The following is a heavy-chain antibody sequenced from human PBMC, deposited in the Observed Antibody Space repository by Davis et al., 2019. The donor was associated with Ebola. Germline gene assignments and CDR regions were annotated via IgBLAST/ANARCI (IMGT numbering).Heavy chain of an antibody. CDR2: INAGNGNT. D-gene: IGHD3-3*01. Sequence: ASVKVSCKASGYTFTSYAMHWVRQAPGQRLEWMGWINAGNGNTKYSQKFQGRVTITRDTSASTAYMELSSLRSEDTAVYYCARGEEFLEWLLHTYTGWFDPWGQGTLVTVSS. CDR3: ARGEEFLEWLLHTYTGWFDP. V-gene: IGHV1-3*01. CDR1: GYTFTSYA. J-gene: IGHJ5*02.